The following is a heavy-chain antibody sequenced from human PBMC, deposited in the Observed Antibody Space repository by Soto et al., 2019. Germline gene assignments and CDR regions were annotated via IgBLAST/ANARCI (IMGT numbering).Heavy chain of an antibody. V-gene: IGHV6-1*01. CDR2: TYYRSKWYS. D-gene: IGHD5-18*01. CDR3: ARGPETTMGTFDI. CDR1: GDSVSSNSAA. Sequence: SQTLSLTCAISGDSVSSNSAAWNWIRQSPSRGLEWLGGTYYRSKWYSSYAVSVKSRITINPDTSKNQFSLQLNSVTPEDTAVYYCARGPETTMGTFDIWGQGTVVTVSS. J-gene: IGHJ3*02.